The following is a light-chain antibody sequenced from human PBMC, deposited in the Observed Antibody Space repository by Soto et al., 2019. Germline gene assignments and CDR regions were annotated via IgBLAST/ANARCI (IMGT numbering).Light chain of an antibody. CDR1: QSVSSSY. CDR3: QQYGSSPFT. Sequence: EIVLTQSPGTLSLSPGERATLSCRASQSVSSSYLAWYQQKPGQAPRLLIYGASSRATGIPDRFSGSGSGTDFTLTISSLEPEDSAVYYCQQYGSSPFTFGPGTKVDIK. V-gene: IGKV3-20*01. J-gene: IGKJ3*01. CDR2: GAS.